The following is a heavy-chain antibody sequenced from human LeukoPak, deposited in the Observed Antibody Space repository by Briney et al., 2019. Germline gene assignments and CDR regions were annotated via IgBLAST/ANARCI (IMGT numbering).Heavy chain of an antibody. J-gene: IGHJ1*01. V-gene: IGHV3-74*01. CDR2: INSAGSST. Sequence: GGSLRLSCAASGFTFSRYWMHWVRQAPGKGLVWISRINSAGSSTSYADFVKGRFTISRDNSKNTLYLEMNSLRAEDTAVYYCSRAGGMTSEYFQHWGQGTLVTVSS. CDR3: SRAGGMTSEYFQH. CDR1: GFTFSRYW. D-gene: IGHD3-16*01.